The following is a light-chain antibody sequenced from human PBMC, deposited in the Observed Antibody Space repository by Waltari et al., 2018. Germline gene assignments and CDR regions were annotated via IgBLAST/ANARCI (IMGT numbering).Light chain of an antibody. J-gene: IGLJ1*01. CDR3: SSYTGNITCV. V-gene: IGLV2-14*01. CDR2: GVS. CDR1: NSDIGAYNY. Sequence: QSALTPPASVSGSPGQSIIISCTGSNSDIGAYNYVSWYQQHSGKAPKLIIYGVSNRPSEISNRFSGSKSGNTASLVISGLQADDEGDYYCSSYTGNITCVFGPGTKVSVL.